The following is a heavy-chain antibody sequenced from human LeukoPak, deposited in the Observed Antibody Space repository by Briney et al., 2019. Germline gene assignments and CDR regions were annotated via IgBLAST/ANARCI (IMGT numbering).Heavy chain of an antibody. CDR1: GFTLSSYG. CDR2: ISFDGSNK. Sequence: PGGSLRLSCAVSGFTLSSYGIHWVRQAPGKGLEWVAVISFDGSNKYYADSVKGRFTISRDNSKNTLFLQMNSLRAEDTAVYYCAKTYGSGSLSTFWYFDLWGRGTLVTVPS. J-gene: IGHJ2*01. CDR3: AKTYGSGSLSTFWYFDL. D-gene: IGHD3-10*01. V-gene: IGHV3-30*18.